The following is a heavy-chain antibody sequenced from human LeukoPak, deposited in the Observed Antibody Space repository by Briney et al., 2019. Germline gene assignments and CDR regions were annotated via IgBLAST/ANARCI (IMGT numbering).Heavy chain of an antibody. Sequence: PGGSLRLSCAASGFTFNNYAMNWVRQAPGKGLEWVSGISASGGSRYYADSVKGRFTISRDNSKNTLYLQMNSLRAEDTAIYYCAKDITHAFLYYFDYWGQGTLVTVSS. D-gene: IGHD1-14*01. V-gene: IGHV3-23*01. CDR1: GFTFNNYA. J-gene: IGHJ4*02. CDR3: AKDITHAFLYYFDY. CDR2: ISASGGSR.